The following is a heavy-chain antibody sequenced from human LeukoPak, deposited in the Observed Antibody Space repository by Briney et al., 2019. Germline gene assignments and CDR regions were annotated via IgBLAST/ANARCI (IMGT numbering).Heavy chain of an antibody. V-gene: IGHV4-38-2*02. Sequence: SETLSLTCIVSGYSISSGYYWVWIRQPPGKRLEWIGSIYHSGSTLYNPSLKSRVTISVDTSKNKFSLKLSSVTAADTAMYYCARDQPYMDVWGEGTTVTVSS. J-gene: IGHJ6*03. CDR3: ARDQPYMDV. CDR2: IYHSGST. CDR1: GYSISSGYY.